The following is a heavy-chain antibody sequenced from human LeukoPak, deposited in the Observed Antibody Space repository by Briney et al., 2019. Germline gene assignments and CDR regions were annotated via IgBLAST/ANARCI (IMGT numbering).Heavy chain of an antibody. V-gene: IGHV3-13*01. CDR3: ARGPPGFCTNGVCHQYYYYMDV. D-gene: IGHD2-8*01. Sequence: GGSLRLSCAASGFTFNNYDMHWVRQAIGKGLEWVSVIDTAGDTYYSGSVKGRFVFSRENAKNSLYLQMNSLTAGGTAVYYCARGPPGFCTNGVCHQYYYYMDVWGKGTTVTVSS. J-gene: IGHJ6*03. CDR2: IDTAGDT. CDR1: GFTFNNYD.